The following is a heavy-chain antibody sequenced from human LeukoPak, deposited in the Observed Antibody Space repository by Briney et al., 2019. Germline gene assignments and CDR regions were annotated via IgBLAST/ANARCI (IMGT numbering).Heavy chain of an antibody. V-gene: IGHV3-23*01. CDR2: ICGSGGST. Sequence: GGSLRLSCAASGFTFSSYAMSWVRQAPGKGLEWVSAICGSGGSTYYADSVKGRFTISRDNSKNTLYLQMNGLRAEDTAVYYCAKDDSGSFDYWGQGTLVTVSS. J-gene: IGHJ4*02. CDR3: AKDDSGSFDY. CDR1: GFTFSSYA. D-gene: IGHD3-10*01.